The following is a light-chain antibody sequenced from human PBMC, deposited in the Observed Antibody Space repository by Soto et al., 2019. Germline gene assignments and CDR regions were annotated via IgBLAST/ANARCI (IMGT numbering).Light chain of an antibody. CDR1: QSISNW. Sequence: DLQMTQSPATLSASVGDRVTITCRASQSISNWLAWYQQKPGKAPKLLSYKASSLESGVPSRFSGSGSGTEFTLTISSLQPDDFATYYCQQYNSFPTFGQGTKVEIK. CDR2: KAS. V-gene: IGKV1-5*03. CDR3: QQYNSFPT. J-gene: IGKJ1*01.